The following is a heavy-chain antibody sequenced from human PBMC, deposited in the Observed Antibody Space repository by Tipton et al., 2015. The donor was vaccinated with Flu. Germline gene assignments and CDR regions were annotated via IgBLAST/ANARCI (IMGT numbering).Heavy chain of an antibody. CDR1: GGSISNYY. D-gene: IGHD6-19*01. V-gene: IGHV4-59*01. Sequence: TLSLTCTVSGGSISNYYWSWIRQPPGKGLEWIGYIYYSGSTNYNPSLKSRVTISVDTSKNQFSLKLSSVTAADTAVYYCARDQGRGWNYVDYWGQGTPVTVSS. CDR3: ARDQGRGWNYVDY. CDR2: IYYSGST. J-gene: IGHJ4*02.